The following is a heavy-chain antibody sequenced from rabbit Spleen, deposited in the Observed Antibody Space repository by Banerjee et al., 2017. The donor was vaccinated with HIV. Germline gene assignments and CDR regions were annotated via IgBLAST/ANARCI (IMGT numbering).Heavy chain of an antibody. D-gene: IGHD1-1*01. CDR1: GFSFSSGYY. V-gene: IGHV1S40*01. CDR3: ARDTSSSFSSYGMDL. CDR2: IDAGSSGFT. Sequence: QSLEESGGGLVKPEGSLTLTCTASGFSFSSGYYMCWVRQAPGKGLEWIACIDAGSSGFTYFASWAKGRFTISKTSSTTVTLQMTSLTAADTATYFCARDTSSSFSSYGMDLWGQGTLVTVS. J-gene: IGHJ6*01.